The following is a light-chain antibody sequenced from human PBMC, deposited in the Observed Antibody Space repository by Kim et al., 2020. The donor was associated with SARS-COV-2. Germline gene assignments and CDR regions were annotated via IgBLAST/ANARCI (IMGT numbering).Light chain of an antibody. CDR1: QSISSH. CDR2: AAS. CDR3: QQSYISPFT. V-gene: IGKV1-39*01. Sequence: DIQMTQSPSSLSASVGDRVTITCRKSQSISSHLNWYHQKPGRAPKLLISAASTLQGGVPSRFSGSGSETDFTLTISSLQPEDFATYFCQQSYISPFTFGPGTKVDIK. J-gene: IGKJ3*01.